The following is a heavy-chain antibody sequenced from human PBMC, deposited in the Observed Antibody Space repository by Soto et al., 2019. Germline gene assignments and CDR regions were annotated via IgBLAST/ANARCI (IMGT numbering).Heavy chain of an antibody. CDR2: IYYSGST. Sequence: PSETLSLTCTVSGGSISSGGYYWSWIRQHPGKGLEWIGYIYYSGSTYYNPSLKSRVTISADTSKNQFSLKLSSVTAADTAVYYCARDKMVVAATFYYYYGMDVWGQGTTVTVSS. V-gene: IGHV4-31*03. CDR3: ARDKMVVAATFYYYYGMDV. J-gene: IGHJ6*02. CDR1: GGSISSGGYY. D-gene: IGHD2-15*01.